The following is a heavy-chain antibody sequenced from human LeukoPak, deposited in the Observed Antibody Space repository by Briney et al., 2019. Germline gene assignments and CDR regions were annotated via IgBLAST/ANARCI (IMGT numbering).Heavy chain of an antibody. CDR2: VYYSGST. D-gene: IGHD2-21*01. J-gene: IGHJ3*02. CDR1: GGSISSSSYY. CDR3: ARHFARAFDI. V-gene: IGHV4-39*01. Sequence: SETLSPTCTVSGGSISSSSYYWGWIRQPPGKGLEWIGSVYYSGSTYCNPSLKSRVTMSVDTSRNQFSLKLSSVTAADTAVYYCARHFARAFDIWGQGTMVTVSS.